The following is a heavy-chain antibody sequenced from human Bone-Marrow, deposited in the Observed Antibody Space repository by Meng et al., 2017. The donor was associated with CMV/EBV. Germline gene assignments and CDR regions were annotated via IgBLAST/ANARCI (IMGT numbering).Heavy chain of an antibody. D-gene: IGHD3-22*01. J-gene: IGHJ5*02. CDR2: ISYDGSNK. Sequence: GESLKISCAASGFTFSSYAMHWVRQAPGKGLEWVAVISYDGSNKYYADSVKGRFTISRDNSKNKLYLQLNSLRAEDTAVYYCARTGYYDGRVSWFDPWGQGTLVTVSS. CDR3: ARTGYYDGRVSWFDP. V-gene: IGHV3-30-3*01. CDR1: GFTFSSYA.